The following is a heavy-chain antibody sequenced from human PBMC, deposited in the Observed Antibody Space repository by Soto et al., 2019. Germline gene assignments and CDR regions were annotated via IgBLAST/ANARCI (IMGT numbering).Heavy chain of an antibody. Sequence: ASVKVSCKASGYTFTSYDINWVRQATGQGLEWMGWMNPNSGNTGYAQKFRGRVTMTRNTSISTAYMELSSLRSEDTAVYYCARGIFVTMVRGDDAFDIWGQGTMVTVSS. CDR3: ARGIFVTMVRGDDAFDI. D-gene: IGHD3-10*01. CDR1: GYTFTSYD. CDR2: MNPNSGNT. J-gene: IGHJ3*02. V-gene: IGHV1-8*01.